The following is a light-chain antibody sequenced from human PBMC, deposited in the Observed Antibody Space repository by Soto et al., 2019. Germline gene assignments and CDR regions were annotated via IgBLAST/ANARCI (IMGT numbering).Light chain of an antibody. V-gene: IGLV2-11*01. Sequence: QSVLTQPRSVSGSPGQSVTISCTGTSSDVGGYNCVSWYQQHPGKAPKLMIYDVTKRPSGVPDRFSGAKSGNTASLTISGLQAEDEADYYCGSFRSSSTPYVLGTGTKVTVL. CDR1: SSDVGGYNC. CDR3: GSFRSSSTPYV. J-gene: IGLJ1*01. CDR2: DVT.